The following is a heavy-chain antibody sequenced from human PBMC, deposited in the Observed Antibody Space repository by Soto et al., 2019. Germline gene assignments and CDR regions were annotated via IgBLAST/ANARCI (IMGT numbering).Heavy chain of an antibody. CDR3: AGSTGWYWFDP. D-gene: IGHD6-19*01. CDR1: GGSISSYY. Sequence: PSETLSLTCTVSGGSISSYYWSWIRQPPGKGLEWIASIHYSGSTKYNPSLKSRVTVSVDTSKNQFSLKLSSVTAADTAVYYCAGSTGWYWFDPRGKGTLVTVSS. V-gene: IGHV4-59*08. CDR2: IHYSGST. J-gene: IGHJ5*02.